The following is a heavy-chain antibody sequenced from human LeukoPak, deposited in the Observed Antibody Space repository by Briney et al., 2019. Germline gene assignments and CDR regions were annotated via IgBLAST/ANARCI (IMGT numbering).Heavy chain of an antibody. CDR2: IYYSGST. CDR1: GGSISSGGYY. D-gene: IGHD3-10*01. V-gene: IGHV4-31*03. Sequence: PSETLSLTCTVSGGSISSGGYYWSCIRQHPGKGLEWIGYIYYSGSTYYNPSLKSRVTISVDTSKNQFSLKLSSVTAADTAVYYCARDRVRGGPGLDPWGQGTLVTVSS. CDR3: ARDRVRGGPGLDP. J-gene: IGHJ5*02.